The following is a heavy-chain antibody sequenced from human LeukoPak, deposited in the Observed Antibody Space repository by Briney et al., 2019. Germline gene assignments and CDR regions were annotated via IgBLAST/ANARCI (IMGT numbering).Heavy chain of an antibody. V-gene: IGHV3-7*05. CDR3: ARGRGGVD. CDR2: INQDGSEK. Sequence: GGSLRLSCAASGFTFSSYLMTWVRQAPGKGLEWVANINQDGSEKYYVDSVKGRFTISRDNAKNSLYLQMNSLRAEDTAVYYCARGRGGVDWGQGTLVTVSS. J-gene: IGHJ4*02. D-gene: IGHD2-8*02. CDR1: GFTFSSYL.